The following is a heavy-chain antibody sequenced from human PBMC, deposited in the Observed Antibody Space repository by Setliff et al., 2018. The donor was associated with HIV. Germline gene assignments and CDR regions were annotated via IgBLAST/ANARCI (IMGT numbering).Heavy chain of an antibody. Sequence: GESLKISCKGSGYSFTSYWISWVRQMPGKGLEWMGRIDPSNSNTNYSPSFQGQVAISADKSINTAYLQWRSLKVSDTAMYYCAKGPSWGAFDIWGQGTMVTVSS. J-gene: IGHJ3*02. CDR3: AKGPSWGAFDI. CDR2: IDPSNSNT. D-gene: IGHD3-16*01. CDR1: GYSFTSYW. V-gene: IGHV5-10-1*04.